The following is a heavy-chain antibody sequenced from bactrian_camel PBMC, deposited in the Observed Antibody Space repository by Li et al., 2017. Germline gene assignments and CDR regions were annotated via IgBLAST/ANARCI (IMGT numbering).Heavy chain of an antibody. Sequence: VQLVESGGGSVQAGGSLRLTCVASEYDYNDYCMGWFRQVPGKEREGLASIAVDGSATYIDSVKGRFTISQDSRDFLNLEMNSLKPEDTGIYYCAATSNWKLSGCRLRSDYNVWGQGTQVTVS. CDR2: IAVDGSA. CDR1: EYDYNDYC. CDR3: AATSNWKLSGCRLRSDYNV. D-gene: IGHD3*01. V-gene: IGHV3S53*01. J-gene: IGHJ4*01.